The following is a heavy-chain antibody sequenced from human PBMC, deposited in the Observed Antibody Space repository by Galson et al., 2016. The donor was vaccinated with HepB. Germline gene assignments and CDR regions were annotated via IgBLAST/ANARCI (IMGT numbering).Heavy chain of an antibody. CDR3: ARDWIPYYYYGMDV. CDR2: ISSSSSYI. CDR1: GFAFSSYS. D-gene: IGHD5-18*01. Sequence: SLRLSCAASGFAFSSYSMNWVRQAPGKGLEWVSSISSSSSYINYADSVKGRFTISRDNAKNSLYLRMNSLRAEDTAVYYCARDWIPYYYYGMDVWGQGTTVTVSS. V-gene: IGHV3-21*01. J-gene: IGHJ6*02.